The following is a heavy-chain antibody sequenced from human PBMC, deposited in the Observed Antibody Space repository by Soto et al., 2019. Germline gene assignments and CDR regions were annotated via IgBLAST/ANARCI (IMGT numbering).Heavy chain of an antibody. Sequence: EVQVLQSGGGLVQPGGSLRLSCAASGLTFSRFAMSWVRQAPGKGLEWVATIHGSGAITNYADSVRGRFTICRDNSKDTMYLKLNTLRVEDTAVYYCAKDKGLGSYTNWCFDVWGSGTLVTVSS. D-gene: IGHD3-10*01. CDR3: AKDKGLGSYTNWCFDV. CDR2: IHGSGAIT. J-gene: IGHJ2*01. CDR1: GLTFSRFA. V-gene: IGHV3-23*01.